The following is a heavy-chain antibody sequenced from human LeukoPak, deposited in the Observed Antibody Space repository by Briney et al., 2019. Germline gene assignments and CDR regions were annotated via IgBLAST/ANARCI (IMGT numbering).Heavy chain of an antibody. J-gene: IGHJ4*02. CDR3: AKGDKPGY. CDR2: ISGSGGST. Sequence: PGGSLRLSCAASGFTVSSNYMSWVRRAPGKGLEWVSDISGSGGSTYYADSVKGRFTISRDNSKNTPYLQMNSLRAEDTAVYYCAKGDKPGYWGQGTLITVSS. V-gene: IGHV3-66*02. CDR1: GFTVSSNY. D-gene: IGHD1-14*01.